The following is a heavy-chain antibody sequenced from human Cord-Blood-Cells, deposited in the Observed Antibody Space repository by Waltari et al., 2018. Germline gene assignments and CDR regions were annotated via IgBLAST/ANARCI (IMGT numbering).Heavy chain of an antibody. V-gene: IGHV4-34*01. J-gene: IGHJ4*02. Sequence: QVQLQQWGAGLLKPSETLSLTCAVYGGSFSGYYWSWIRQPPGKGLEWIGEINHSGSTNHNPSLKSRVTISVDTSKNQFSLKLSSVTAADTAVYYCARGRRYYFDYWGQGTLVTVSS. CDR1: GGSFSGYY. CDR3: ARGRRYYFDY. CDR2: INHSGST.